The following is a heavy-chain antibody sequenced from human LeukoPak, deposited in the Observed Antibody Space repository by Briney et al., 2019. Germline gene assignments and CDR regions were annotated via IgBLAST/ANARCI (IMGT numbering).Heavy chain of an antibody. CDR3: ARTYGDYGYWYFDL. D-gene: IGHD4-17*01. J-gene: IGHJ2*01. V-gene: IGHV4-59*10. CDR2: IYTSGST. CDR1: GGSFSHYY. Sequence: PSETLSLTCAIYGGSFSHYYWSWIRQPAGKGLEWIGRIYTSGSTNYNPSLKSRVTMSVDTSKNQFSLKLSSVTAADTAVYYCARTYGDYGYWYFDLWGRGTLVTVSS.